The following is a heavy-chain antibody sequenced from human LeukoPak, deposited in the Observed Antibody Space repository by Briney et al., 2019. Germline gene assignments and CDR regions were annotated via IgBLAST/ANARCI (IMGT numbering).Heavy chain of an antibody. J-gene: IGHJ4*02. CDR1: GGSISSGSYY. CDR2: IYTSGST. Sequence: SETLSLTCTVSGGSISSGSYYWSWIRQPAGKELEWIGRIYTSGSTNYNPSLKSPVTISVDTSKNQFSLKLSPVPAADTAVYYCASDAELLGYFDYWGQGTLVTVSS. D-gene: IGHD1-26*01. V-gene: IGHV4-61*02. CDR3: ASDAELLGYFDY.